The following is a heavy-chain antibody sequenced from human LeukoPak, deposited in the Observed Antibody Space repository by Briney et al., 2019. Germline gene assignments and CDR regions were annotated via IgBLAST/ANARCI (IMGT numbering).Heavy chain of an antibody. V-gene: IGHV3-33*01. CDR1: GFTFSTYG. J-gene: IGHJ4*02. D-gene: IGHD3-22*01. Sequence: GGSLRLSCEASGFTFSTYGMHWVRQAPGKGLEWVAFIWYDGSNKDYADSVKGRFTISRGNSKNTLYLQMNSLRAEDTAVYYCARHYKYDSSGLGGFDYWGQGTLVTVSS. CDR3: ARHYKYDSSGLGGFDY. CDR2: IWYDGSNK.